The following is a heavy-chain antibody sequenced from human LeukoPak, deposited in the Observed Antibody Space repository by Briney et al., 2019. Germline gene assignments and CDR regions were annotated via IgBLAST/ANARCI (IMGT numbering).Heavy chain of an antibody. Sequence: ASVKVSCKASGGTFSSYAISWVRQAPGQGLEWMGRIIPILGIANYAQKLQGRVTMTTDTSTSTAYMELRSLRSDDTAVYYCATQSTGTGHYWGQGTLVTVSS. CDR1: GGTFSSYA. CDR3: ATQSTGTGHY. CDR2: IIPILGIA. V-gene: IGHV1-69*04. D-gene: IGHD1-1*01. J-gene: IGHJ4*02.